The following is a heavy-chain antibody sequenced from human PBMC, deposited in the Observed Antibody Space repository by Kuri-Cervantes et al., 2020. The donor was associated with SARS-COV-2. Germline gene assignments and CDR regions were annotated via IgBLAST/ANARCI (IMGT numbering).Heavy chain of an antibody. D-gene: IGHD3-3*01. Sequence: SETLSLTCTVSGGSISSSYWSWIRQPPGKGLEWIGYIYYSGSTNYNPSLKSRVTISVDTSKNQFSLKLSSVTAADTAVYYCARHGFDFWSGYARTYYYYYGMDIWGQGTTVTVSS. J-gene: IGHJ6*02. CDR2: IYYSGST. CDR3: ARHGFDFWSGYARTYYYYYGMDI. CDR1: GGSISSSY. V-gene: IGHV4-59*08.